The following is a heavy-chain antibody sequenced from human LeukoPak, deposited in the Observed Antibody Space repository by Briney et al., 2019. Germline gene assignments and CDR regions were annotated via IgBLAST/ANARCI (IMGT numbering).Heavy chain of an antibody. CDR3: ARGSASGSQSYYDY. CDR1: GGSFSDYF. Sequence: PSETLSLTCAVSGGSFSDYFWTWIRQAPGKGLEWIGEINHVGSTNYKPSLKSRLTMSIDTSKNQFSLNLTSVTAAETAVYYCARGSASGSQSYYDYWGQGTLVTVSS. CDR2: INHVGST. J-gene: IGHJ4*02. V-gene: IGHV4-34*01. D-gene: IGHD3-10*01.